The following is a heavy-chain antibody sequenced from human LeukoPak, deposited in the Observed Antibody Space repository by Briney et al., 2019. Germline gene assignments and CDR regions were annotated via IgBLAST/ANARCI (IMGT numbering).Heavy chain of an antibody. V-gene: IGHV3-30*18. J-gene: IGHJ4*02. CDR3: EKGSGVKQLVHFDY. CDR2: ISYDGSNK. CDR1: GFTFSSYG. Sequence: PGGSLRLSCAASGFTFSSYGMHWVRQAPGKGLEWVAVISYDGSNKYYADSVKGRFTISRDNSKNTLYLQMNSLRAEDTAVYYCEKGSGVKQLVHFDYWGQGTLVTVSS. D-gene: IGHD6-6*01.